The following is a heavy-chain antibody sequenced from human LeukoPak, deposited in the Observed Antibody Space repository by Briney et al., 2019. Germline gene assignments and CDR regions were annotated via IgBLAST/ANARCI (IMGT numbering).Heavy chain of an antibody. CDR1: GFTFDDYA. Sequence: GGSLRLSCAASGFTFDDYAMHWVRQAPGKGLEWVSGISWNSGTIGYADFVKGRFTISRDNAKNSLYLQMNSLRAEDTALYYCASEATYYYDSSGPRGAFDIWGQGTMVTVSS. V-gene: IGHV3-9*01. J-gene: IGHJ3*02. D-gene: IGHD3-22*01. CDR2: ISWNSGTI. CDR3: ASEATYYYDSSGPRGAFDI.